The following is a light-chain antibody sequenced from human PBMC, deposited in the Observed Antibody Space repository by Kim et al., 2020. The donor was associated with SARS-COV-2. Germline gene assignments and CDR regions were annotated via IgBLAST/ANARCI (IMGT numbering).Light chain of an antibody. CDR1: QSISTW. Sequence: SASVGDRVTITCRASQSISTWLDWYQQKEGNGPKVLFYKASSLESGVPSRFSVSGSGTEFTLTISSLQPDDFATYYCQQYNSYWTFGQGTKVDIK. CDR3: QQYNSYWT. J-gene: IGKJ1*01. CDR2: KAS. V-gene: IGKV1-5*03.